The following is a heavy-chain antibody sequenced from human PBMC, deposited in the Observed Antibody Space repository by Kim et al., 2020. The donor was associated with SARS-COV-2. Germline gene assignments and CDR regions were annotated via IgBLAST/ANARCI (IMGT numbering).Heavy chain of an antibody. CDR2: GGST. V-gene: IGHV3-53*01. D-gene: IGHD6-19*01. CDR3: ARGSSRLDY. Sequence: GGSTYAPGSVKGRFTLSRDNSKHPLYLQMNSLRAEDTAVYYCARGSSRLDYWGQGTLVTVSS. J-gene: IGHJ4*02.